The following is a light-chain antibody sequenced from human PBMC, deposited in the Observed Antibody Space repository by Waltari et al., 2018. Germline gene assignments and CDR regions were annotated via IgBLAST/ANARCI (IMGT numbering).Light chain of an antibody. Sequence: DIVMTQSPDFLAVSLGERATINCTSSQSVLYSANNKDYLAWYQQKPGQPPKLLIYWASTRESGVPDRFSGSGSGTDFTLTISSLQAEDVATYFCQQYDNLPLTFGGGSKV. J-gene: IGKJ4*01. V-gene: IGKV4-1*01. CDR1: QSVLYSANNKDY. CDR2: WAS. CDR3: QQYDNLPLT.